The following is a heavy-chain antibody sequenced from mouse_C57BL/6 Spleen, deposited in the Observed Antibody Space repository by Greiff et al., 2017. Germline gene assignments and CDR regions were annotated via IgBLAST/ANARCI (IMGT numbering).Heavy chain of an antibody. D-gene: IGHD1-1*01. CDR3: ARGSRYRYFDV. V-gene: IGHV1-80*01. CDR2: IYPGDGDT. J-gene: IGHJ1*03. Sequence: VQLQQSGAELVKPGASVKISCKASGSAFSSYWMNWVKQRPGKGLEWIGQIYPGDGDTNYNGKFKGKATLTAAKSSSTAYMQLSSLTSEDSAVYFCARGSRYRYFDVWGTGTTVTVSS. CDR1: GSAFSSYW.